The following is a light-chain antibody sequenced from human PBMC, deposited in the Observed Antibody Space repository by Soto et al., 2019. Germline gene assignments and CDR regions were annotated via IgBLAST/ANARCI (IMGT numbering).Light chain of an antibody. V-gene: IGLV1-40*01. CDR2: GNT. Sequence: QSALTQPPSVSGAPGQRVTISCTGTNSNIGAGYDVHWYQQLPGTAPKLLIFGNTNRPSRVPDRFSASKSGTSASLAITGLQAEDEADYYCQSFDSSLSNWVFGGGTQLTVL. CDR1: NSNIGAGYD. CDR3: QSFDSSLSNWV. J-gene: IGLJ3*02.